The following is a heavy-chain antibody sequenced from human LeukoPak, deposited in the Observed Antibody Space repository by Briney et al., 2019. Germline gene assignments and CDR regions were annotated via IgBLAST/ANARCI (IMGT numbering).Heavy chain of an antibody. CDR2: ISYDGSNK. CDR3: AKSLRPSTSHRQWQTFFDY. CDR1: GFTFSSYG. D-gene: IGHD2-2*01. V-gene: IGHV3-30*18. J-gene: IGHJ4*02. Sequence: GGSLRLSCAASGFTFSSYGMHWVRQAPGKGLEWVAVISYDGSNKYYADSVKGRFTISRDNSKNTLYLQVNSLRAEDTAVYYCAKSLRPSTSHRQWQTFFDYWCQGTLVTVSS.